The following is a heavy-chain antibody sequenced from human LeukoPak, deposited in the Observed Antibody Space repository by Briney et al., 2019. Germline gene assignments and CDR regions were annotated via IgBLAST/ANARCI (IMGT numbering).Heavy chain of an antibody. J-gene: IGHJ4*02. CDR3: AGRADSTLGTLH. Sequence: SETLSLTCTVSGGSISSGDYYWSWIRQPPGKGLEWIGYIYYSGSTYYNPSLKSRVTISVDTSKNQFSLKLSSVAAGDTAVYYCAGRADSTLGTLHWGQGTLVTVSS. D-gene: IGHD7-27*01. CDR2: IYYSGST. V-gene: IGHV4-30-4*01. CDR1: GGSISSGDYY.